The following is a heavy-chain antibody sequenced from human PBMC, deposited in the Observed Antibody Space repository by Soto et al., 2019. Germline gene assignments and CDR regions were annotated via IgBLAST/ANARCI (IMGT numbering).Heavy chain of an antibody. CDR2: INPNSGGT. Sequence: ASVKVSCKASGYTFTGYYMHWVRQAPGQGLEWMGWINPNSGGTNYAQKFQGWVTMTRDTSISTAYMELSRLRSDDTAVYYCARGVRDSGYDIYYYYYYYMDVWGKGTTVTVSS. CDR3: ARGVRDSGYDIYYYYYYYMDV. CDR1: GYTFTGYY. V-gene: IGHV1-2*04. J-gene: IGHJ6*03. D-gene: IGHD5-12*01.